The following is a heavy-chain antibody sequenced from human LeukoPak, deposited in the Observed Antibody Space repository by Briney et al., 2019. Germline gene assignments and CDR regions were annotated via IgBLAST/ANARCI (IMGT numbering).Heavy chain of an antibody. CDR3: ASGTPGYSSSWYLY. D-gene: IGHD6-13*01. CDR2: INHCGST. V-gene: IGHV4-34*01. J-gene: IGHJ4*02. Sequence: SETLSLTCAVYGGSFSGYYWSWIRQPPGKGLEWIGEINHCGSTNYNPSLKSRVTISVDTSKNQFSLKLSSVTAADTAVYYCASGTPGYSSSWYLYWGQGTLVTVSS. CDR1: GGSFSGYY.